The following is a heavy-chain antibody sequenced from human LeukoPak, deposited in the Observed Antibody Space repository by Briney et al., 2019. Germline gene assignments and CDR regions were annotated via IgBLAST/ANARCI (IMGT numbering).Heavy chain of an antibody. V-gene: IGHV4-59*02. D-gene: IGHD3-16*01. J-gene: IGHJ4*02. CDR2: IYYSGTT. CDR1: GGSVSGYY. CDR3: ARFGAYYLDY. Sequence: SETLSLTCTVSGGSVSGYYWSWIRQPPGKGLEWIGYIYYSGTTEYNPSLKSRVTMSVDTPKNQFSLKVKSVAAADTAVYFCARFGAYYLDYWGQGILVTVSS.